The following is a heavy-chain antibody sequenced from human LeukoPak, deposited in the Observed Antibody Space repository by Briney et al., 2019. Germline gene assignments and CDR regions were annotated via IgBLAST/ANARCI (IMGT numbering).Heavy chain of an antibody. CDR2: ISGSGGST. D-gene: IGHD4-17*01. CDR3: ARDPTLRSSAYYYYYMDV. V-gene: IGHV3-23*01. CDR1: GFTFSSYA. Sequence: GGSLRLSCAASGFTFSSYAMSWVRQAPGKGLEWVSAISGSGGSTYYADSVKGRFTISRDNSKNTLYLQMNSLRAEDTAVYYCARDPTLRSSAYYYYYMDVWGKGTTVTVSS. J-gene: IGHJ6*03.